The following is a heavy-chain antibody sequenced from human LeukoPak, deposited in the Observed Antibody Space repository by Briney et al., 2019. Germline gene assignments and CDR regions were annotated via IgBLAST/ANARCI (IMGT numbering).Heavy chain of an antibody. V-gene: IGHV3-7*01. J-gene: IGHJ4*02. CDR3: ARERWGSGSYPNYFDY. CDR2: IKQDGSEK. CDR1: GFTFSSYW. Sequence: GGSLRPSCAASGFTFSSYWMSWVRQAPGKGLEWVANIKQDGSEKYYVDSVKGRFTISRDNAKNSLYLQMNSLRAEDTAVYYCARERWGSGSYPNYFDYWGQGTLVTVSS. D-gene: IGHD3-10*01.